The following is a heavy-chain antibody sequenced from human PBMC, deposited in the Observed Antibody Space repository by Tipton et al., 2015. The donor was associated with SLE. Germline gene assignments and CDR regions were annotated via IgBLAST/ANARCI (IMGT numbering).Heavy chain of an antibody. CDR1: GGSISSSSYY. D-gene: IGHD4-17*01. CDR2: IYYSGST. Sequence: TLSLTCTVSGGSISSSSYYWGWIRQPPGKGPEWIGSIYYSGSTYYNPSLKSRVTISVDTSKNQFSLKLSSVTAADTAVYYCARWSYGDTLDYWGQGTLVTVSS. V-gene: IGHV4-39*07. J-gene: IGHJ4*02. CDR3: ARWSYGDTLDY.